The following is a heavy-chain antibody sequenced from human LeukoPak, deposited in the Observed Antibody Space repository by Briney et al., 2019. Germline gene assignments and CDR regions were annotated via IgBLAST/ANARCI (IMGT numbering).Heavy chain of an antibody. J-gene: IGHJ3*02. Sequence: SETLSLTCAVSGGSISSSNWWSWIRQPPGKGLEWIGEIYHSGSTNYNPSLKSRVTISVDKSKTQFSLKLSSVTAADTAVYYCARDRTVVVPAALNDAFDIWGQGTMVTVSS. CDR2: IYHSGST. CDR3: ARDRTVVVPAALNDAFDI. V-gene: IGHV4-4*02. D-gene: IGHD2-2*01. CDR1: GGSISSSNW.